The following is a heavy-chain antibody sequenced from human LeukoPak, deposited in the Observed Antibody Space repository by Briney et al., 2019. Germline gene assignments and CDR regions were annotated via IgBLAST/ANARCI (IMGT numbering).Heavy chain of an antibody. D-gene: IGHD2-21*01. V-gene: IGHV3-74*01. CDR2: IYTDGSYT. CDR1: GFVFSSYW. CDR3: ARGDGESLDH. J-gene: IGHJ4*02. Sequence: GGSLRLSCAASGFVFSSYWMHWVRQVPGRGLVWVSRIYTDGSYTNYADSVKGRFTISRDNAKNTLSLHMNSLRAEDMGVYYCARGDGESLDHWGQGTLVTVSS.